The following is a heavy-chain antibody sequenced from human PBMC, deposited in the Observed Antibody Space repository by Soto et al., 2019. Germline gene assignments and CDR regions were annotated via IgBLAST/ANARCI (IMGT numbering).Heavy chain of an antibody. D-gene: IGHD3-22*01. V-gene: IGHV3-66*01. CDR3: ARDRGDRSGYLFDF. CDR1: GFTVSSNS. CDR2: LYSDDNT. J-gene: IGHJ4*02. Sequence: EVRLVESGGGLVQPGGSLRLSCTVSGFTVSSNSMNWVRQAPGKGLEWVSVLYSDDNTYYADSVKGRFTIFRDISKSTVYLHMNRLRVEDTAVYFCARDRGDRSGYLFDFWGQGNLVTVSS.